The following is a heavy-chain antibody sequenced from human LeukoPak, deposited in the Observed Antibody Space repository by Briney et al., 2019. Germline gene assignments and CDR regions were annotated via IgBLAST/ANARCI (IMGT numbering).Heavy chain of an antibody. CDR3: ARGYRRSSDHYYYYYYMDV. CDR2: ITPNTGGT. Sequence: ASVKVSCKASGYTFTGYFMHWVRQAPGQGLEWMGWITPNTGGTNYAQKFQGRVTITTDESTSTAYMELSSLRSEDTAVYYCARGYRRSSDHYYYYYYMDVWGKGTTVTVSS. J-gene: IGHJ6*03. CDR1: GYTFTGYF. V-gene: IGHV1-2*02. D-gene: IGHD6-6*01.